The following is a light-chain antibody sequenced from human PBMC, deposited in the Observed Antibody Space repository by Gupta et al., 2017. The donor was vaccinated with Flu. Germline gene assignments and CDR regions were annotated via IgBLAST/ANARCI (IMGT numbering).Light chain of an antibody. CDR2: TKN. V-gene: IGLV1-44*01. CDR3: AAWAATLNVGG. Sequence: QSVLTQPPSASETPGQRVTISCSGSSSNIGSNTVNWYQQLPGTAPKCLIFTKNQRPSGVPARFLGSKSATYASLPTLGLQSGEGADYYCAAWAATLNVGGFGTGTKLTVL. J-gene: IGLJ1*01. CDR1: SSNIGSNT.